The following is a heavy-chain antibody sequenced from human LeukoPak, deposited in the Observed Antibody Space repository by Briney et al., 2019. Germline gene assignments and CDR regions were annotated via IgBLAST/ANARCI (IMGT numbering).Heavy chain of an antibody. CDR1: GFTVSNDY. D-gene: IGHD4-23*01. J-gene: IGHJ4*02. Sequence: PGGSLRLSCAASGFTVSNDYMSWVRQALGKGLEWVSIIYSGGTTYYADSVKGRFTISRDNSKNTLYLQMNSLTAEDTAVYFCAKLVATTVVTPGEWGQGTLVIVSS. V-gene: IGHV3-53*05. CDR2: IYSGGTT. CDR3: AKLVATTVVTPGE.